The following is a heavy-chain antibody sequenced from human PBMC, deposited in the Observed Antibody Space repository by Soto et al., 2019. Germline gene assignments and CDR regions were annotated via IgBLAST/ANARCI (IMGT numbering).Heavy chain of an antibody. D-gene: IGHD3-22*01. V-gene: IGHV3-23*01. J-gene: IGHJ4*02. Sequence: GGSLRLSCAASGFPFSSYAMSWVRQAPGKGLEWVSAISGSGGSTYYADSVKGRFTISRDNSKNTLYLQMNSLRAEDTAVYYCAKESYYYDSSGYYYLPFDYWGQGTLVTVSS. CDR1: GFPFSSYA. CDR2: ISGSGGST. CDR3: AKESYYYDSSGYYYLPFDY.